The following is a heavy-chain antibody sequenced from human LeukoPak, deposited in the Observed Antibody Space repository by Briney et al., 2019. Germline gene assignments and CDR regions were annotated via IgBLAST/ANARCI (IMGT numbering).Heavy chain of an antibody. CDR2: IYHSGST. J-gene: IGHJ5*02. V-gene: IGHV4-38-2*01. D-gene: IGHD2-2*01. CDR1: GYSISSGYY. CDR3: ARQRGYCSSTSCFHNWFDP. Sequence: APETLSLTCAVSGYSISSGYYWGWIRQPPGKGVGWIGSIYHSGSTYYNPSLKSRVTISVDTSKNQFSMKLSSVTAADTAVYYCARQRGYCSSTSCFHNWFDPWGQGTLVTVSS.